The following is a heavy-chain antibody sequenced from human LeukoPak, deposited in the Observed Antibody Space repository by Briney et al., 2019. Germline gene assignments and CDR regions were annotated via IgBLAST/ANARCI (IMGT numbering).Heavy chain of an antibody. Sequence: ASVKVSCKASGYTFTGYYMHWVRQAPGQGLEWMGWINPNSGGTNYAQKFQGRVTMTRDTSISTAYMELSRLRSDDTAVYYCARRDYYDSSGYDKTYPQKGLMDVWGQGTTVTVSS. CDR1: GYTFTGYY. J-gene: IGHJ6*02. D-gene: IGHD3-22*01. CDR2: INPNSGGT. V-gene: IGHV1-2*02. CDR3: ARRDYYDSSGYDKTYPQKGLMDV.